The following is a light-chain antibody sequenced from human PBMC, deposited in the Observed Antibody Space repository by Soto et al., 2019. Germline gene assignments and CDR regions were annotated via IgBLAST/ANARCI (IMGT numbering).Light chain of an antibody. CDR1: QGINSY. V-gene: IGKV1-9*01. Sequence: DIQLNQSPSFLSAAVGDRVTITCRASQGINSYLAWYQQKPGKAPKLLIYAASTLQSGVPSRFSGSGSGTEFTLTISSLQPEDFATYYCLQLKSYPFTFGGGTKVDIK. CDR3: LQLKSYPFT. CDR2: AAS. J-gene: IGKJ4*01.